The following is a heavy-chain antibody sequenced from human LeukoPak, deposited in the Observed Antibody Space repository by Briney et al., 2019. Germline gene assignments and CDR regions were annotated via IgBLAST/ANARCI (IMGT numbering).Heavy chain of an antibody. J-gene: IGHJ4*02. CDR3: ARGKADGGTETDFDY. V-gene: IGHV4-34*01. CDR1: GGSFSGYY. CDR2: INHSGST. Sequence: PSETLSLTCAVYGGSFSGYYWSWIRQPPGKGLEWIGEINHSGSTNYNPSLKSRVTISVDTSKNQFSLKLSSVTAADTAVYYCARGKADGGTETDFDYWGQGTLVTVSS. D-gene: IGHD2-15*01.